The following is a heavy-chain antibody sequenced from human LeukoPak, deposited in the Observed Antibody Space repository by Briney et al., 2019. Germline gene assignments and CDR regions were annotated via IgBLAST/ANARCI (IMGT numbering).Heavy chain of an antibody. V-gene: IGHV3-23*01. CDR2: IDGGGGST. CDR3: AKDLYSNYGPADY. Sequence: GGSLRLSCTASGFAFSSYAMSWVRQAPGVGLEWVSAIDGGGGSTWHADSVKGRFTISRDNSKNTLYMQMNSLRAEDTAVYYCAKDLYSNYGPADYWGQGNLVTVSS. CDR1: GFAFSSYA. J-gene: IGHJ4*02. D-gene: IGHD4-11*01.